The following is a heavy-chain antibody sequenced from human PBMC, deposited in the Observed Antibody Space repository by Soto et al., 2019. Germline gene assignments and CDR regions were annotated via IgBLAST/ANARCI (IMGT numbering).Heavy chain of an antibody. CDR3: ARVAVTTSWWFAP. V-gene: IGHV1-69*05. J-gene: IGHJ5*02. D-gene: IGHD4-17*01. CDR1: GGTFNSYA. CDR2: IIPIFGTA. Sequence: SVKVSCKASGGTFNSYAISWVRQAPGQGLERMGGIIPIFGTANYAQKFQGRATITTDESTSTAYMELSSLRSEDTAVYYCARVAVTTSWWFAPRGQGTLVTVSS.